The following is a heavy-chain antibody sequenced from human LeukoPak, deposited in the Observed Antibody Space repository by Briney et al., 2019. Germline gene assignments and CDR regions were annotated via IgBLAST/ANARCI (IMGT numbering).Heavy chain of an antibody. V-gene: IGHV3-48*03. D-gene: IGHD5-24*01. J-gene: IGHJ6*02. Sequence: GGSLRLSCAVSGFTFSNAWMSWVRQAPGKGLEWVSYISSSGSTIYYADSVKGRFTISRDNAKNSLYLQMNSLRAEDTAVYYCARISRDGYNYYYYYGMDVWGQGTTVTVSS. CDR1: GFTFSNAW. CDR3: ARISRDGYNYYYYYGMDV. CDR2: ISSSGSTI.